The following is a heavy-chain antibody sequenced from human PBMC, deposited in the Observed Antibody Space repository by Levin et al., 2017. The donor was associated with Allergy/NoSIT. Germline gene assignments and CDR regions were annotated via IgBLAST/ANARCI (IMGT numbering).Heavy chain of an antibody. Sequence: GGSLRLSCAASGFTFSSYWMHWVRQAPGKGLVWVSRINSDGSSTSYADSVKGRFTISRDNAKNTLYLQMNSLRAEDTAVYYCAREEDILTGYPGMDVWGQGTTVTVSS. CDR3: AREEDILTGYPGMDV. J-gene: IGHJ6*02. CDR2: INSDGSST. CDR1: GFTFSSYW. V-gene: IGHV3-74*01. D-gene: IGHD3-9*01.